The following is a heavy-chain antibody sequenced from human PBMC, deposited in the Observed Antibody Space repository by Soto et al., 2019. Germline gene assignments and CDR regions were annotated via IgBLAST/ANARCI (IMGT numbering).Heavy chain of an antibody. CDR2: IKSKTDGGST. CDR1: GFTFSSYS. D-gene: IGHD2-21*02. CDR3: TTEGAYCGADCQTSDAFDI. J-gene: IGHJ3*02. Sequence: GGSLRLSCAASGFTFSSYSMNWVRQAPGKGLEWVGRIKSKTDGGSTDYAAPVKGRFTISRDDSKNTLYLQMNSLKTEDTAVYYCTTEGAYCGADCQTSDAFDIWGQGTMVTVSS. V-gene: IGHV3-15*07.